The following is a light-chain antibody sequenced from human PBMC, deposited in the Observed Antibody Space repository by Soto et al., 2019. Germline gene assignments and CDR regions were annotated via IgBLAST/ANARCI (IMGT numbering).Light chain of an antibody. CDR2: AAS. J-gene: IGKJ3*01. CDR1: QGIRNF. Sequence: DIQMTQSPTSLSASVGDRVTITCRASQGIRNFVAWYQQKPGKAPKHLIYAASTLQSGVRWWFSGSGSGTDLTININSLQAEDVTTYSCQKYSSVPVFGPGTKVEIK. CDR3: QKYSSVPV. V-gene: IGKV1-27*01.